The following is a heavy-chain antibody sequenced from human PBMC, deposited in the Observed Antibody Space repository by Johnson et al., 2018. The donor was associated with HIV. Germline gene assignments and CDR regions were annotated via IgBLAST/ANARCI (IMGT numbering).Heavy chain of an antibody. Sequence: VQLVESGGGVVRPGGSLRLSCAASGFTFDDYGMSWVRQAPGKGLEWVSGISWNSGSIGYADSVKGRFTISRDNAKNSLYLQMNSLRVEDTALYYCAKTITMIGRFDAFDIWGQGTMVTVSS. CDR3: AKTITMIGRFDAFDI. J-gene: IGHJ3*02. CDR1: GFTFDDYG. V-gene: IGHV3-20*04. D-gene: IGHD3-22*01. CDR2: ISWNSGSI.